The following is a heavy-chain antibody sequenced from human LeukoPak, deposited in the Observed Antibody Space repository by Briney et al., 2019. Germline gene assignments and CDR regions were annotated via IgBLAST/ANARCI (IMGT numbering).Heavy chain of an antibody. CDR3: ARPSVAGPYFDF. D-gene: IGHD6-19*01. J-gene: IGHJ4*02. V-gene: IGHV3-74*01. CDR1: GFTFIIYW. CDR2: INNDGSNT. Sequence: GGSLRLSCAASGFTFIIYWMHWVRQAPGKGLVWVSRINNDGSNTNYADSVKGRFTISRDNAKNTLYLQMNSLRAEDTAVYYCARPSVAGPYFDFWGQGTLVTVSS.